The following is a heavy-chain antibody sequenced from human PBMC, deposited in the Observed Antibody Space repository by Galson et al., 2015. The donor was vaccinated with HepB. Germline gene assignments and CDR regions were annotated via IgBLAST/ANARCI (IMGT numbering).Heavy chain of an antibody. V-gene: IGHV4-59*01. J-gene: IGHJ4*02. CDR3: ARGGAAAGTHYFDY. CDR1: GGSISSYY. Sequence: ETLSLTCTVSGGSISSYYWSWIRQPPGKGLEWIGYIYYSGSTNYNPSLKSRVTISVDTSKNQFSLKLSSVTAADTAVYYCARGGAAAGTHYFDYWGQGTLVTVSS. CDR2: IYYSGST. D-gene: IGHD6-13*01.